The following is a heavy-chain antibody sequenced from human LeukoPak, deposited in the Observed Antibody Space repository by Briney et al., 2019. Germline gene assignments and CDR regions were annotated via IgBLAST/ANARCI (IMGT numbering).Heavy chain of an antibody. J-gene: IGHJ6*03. CDR2: MSYNGFNK. Sequence: GGSLGLSCTASGFTFRNYAIHWVRQAPGKGLEWLTVMSYNGFNKFYADSVKGRFTISRDNSKNTLYLQMDSLRADDTAVYYCASYLGDMDVWGKGTTVTVSS. CDR3: ASYLGDMDV. V-gene: IGHV3-30-3*01. D-gene: IGHD3-16*02. CDR1: GFTFRNYA.